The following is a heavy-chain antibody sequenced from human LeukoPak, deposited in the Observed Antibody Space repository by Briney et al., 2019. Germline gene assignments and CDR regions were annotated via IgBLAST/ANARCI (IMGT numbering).Heavy chain of an antibody. CDR2: ISNDGSNK. Sequence: PGGSLRLSCAASGFTFSSYAIHWVRQAPGKGLEWVAVISNDGSNKYYADSVKGRFTISRDNSKNTLYLQMNSLRAEDMAVYYCARAPRRGVPAATFDYWGQGTLVTVSS. CDR3: ARAPRRGVPAATFDY. J-gene: IGHJ4*02. D-gene: IGHD2-2*01. CDR1: GFTFSSYA. V-gene: IGHV3-30-3*01.